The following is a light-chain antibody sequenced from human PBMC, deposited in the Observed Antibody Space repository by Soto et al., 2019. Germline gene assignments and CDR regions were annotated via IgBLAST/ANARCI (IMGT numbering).Light chain of an antibody. J-gene: IGLJ1*01. V-gene: IGLV2-14*01. Sequence: QSALTQPASVSGSPGHSITISCTGTSSDVGGYNYVSWYQKHPGKAPKLMIYDVNNRPSGVSNRFSGSKSGNTASLTISGLQAEDEADYYCASYTSSSTYVFGTGTKLTVL. CDR1: SSDVGGYNY. CDR3: ASYTSSSTYV. CDR2: DVN.